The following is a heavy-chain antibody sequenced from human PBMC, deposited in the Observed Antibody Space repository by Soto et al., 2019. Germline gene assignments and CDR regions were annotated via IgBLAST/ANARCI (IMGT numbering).Heavy chain of an antibody. CDR3: ARVTGYYDSSGYDYYFDY. D-gene: IGHD3-22*01. J-gene: IGHJ4*02. CDR2: IIPYNGIT. CDR1: GGTFSSYT. V-gene: IGHV1-18*01. Sequence: GASVKVSCKASGGTFSSYTISWVRQAPGQGLEWMGWIIPYNGITNYAQKFQGRVTMTTDTSTSTAYMELRSLRSDDTAVYYCARVTGYYDSSGYDYYFDYWGQGTLVTVSS.